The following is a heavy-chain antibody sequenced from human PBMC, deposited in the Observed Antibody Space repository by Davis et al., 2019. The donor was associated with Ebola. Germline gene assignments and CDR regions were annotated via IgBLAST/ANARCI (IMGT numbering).Heavy chain of an antibody. V-gene: IGHV1-69*13. Sequence: SVKVSCKASGGAFSTYIVSWVRQAPGQGLEWMGGIIPISGIPNYAQKFQGRVTISADESTSTVYMEVGSLRSDDTAVYYCARAQFPTTSDHWGQGTLVTVSS. CDR1: GGAFSTYI. CDR2: IIPISGIP. D-gene: IGHD1-1*01. CDR3: ARAQFPTTSDH. J-gene: IGHJ4*02.